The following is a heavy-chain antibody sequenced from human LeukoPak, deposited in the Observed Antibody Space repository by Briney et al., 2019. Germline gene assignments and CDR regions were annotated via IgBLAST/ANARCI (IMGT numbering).Heavy chain of an antibody. J-gene: IGHJ6*03. V-gene: IGHV5-51*01. Sequence: GESLKISFKGSGYSFTSYWIGWVRPMPGKGLEWMGIIYPGDSDTRYSPSFQGQVTISADKSISTAYLQWSSLKASDTAMYYCARQVAHYYYYMDVWGKGTTVTVSS. CDR3: ARQVAHYYYYMDV. CDR2: IYPGDSDT. CDR1: GYSFTSYW.